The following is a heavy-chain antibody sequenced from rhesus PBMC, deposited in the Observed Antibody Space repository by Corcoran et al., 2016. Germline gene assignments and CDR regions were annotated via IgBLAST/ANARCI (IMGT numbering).Heavy chain of an antibody. CDR1: GGSISSNF. CDR3: TLSFGSGWSPR. V-gene: IGHV4-173*01. Sequence: QLQLQESGPGLVKPSETLSLICAVSGGSISSNFWTWIRQPPGKGLEWIGRVSGSGGSTDYNPSLKSRVTISTDTSKNQFSLKLSSVTAADTAVYYCTLSFGSGWSPRWGQGVLVTVSS. CDR2: VSGSGGST. D-gene: IGHD6S26*01. J-gene: IGHJ4*01.